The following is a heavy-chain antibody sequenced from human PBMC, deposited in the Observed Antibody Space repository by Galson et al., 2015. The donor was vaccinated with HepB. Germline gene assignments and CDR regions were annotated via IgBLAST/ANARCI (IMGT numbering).Heavy chain of an antibody. CDR3: ARDQGDDYVNYYYYHGMDV. Sequence: SLRLSCAASDFNININHMSWVRQAPGKGLEWVAVIYSDDNTKYADSVKGRFTISRAKSKNTLYLQMYSLGPEDTAVHFCARDQGDDYVNYYYYHGMDVWGQGTTVTVSS. CDR1: DFNININH. J-gene: IGHJ6*02. V-gene: IGHV3-53*05. D-gene: IGHD4-17*01. CDR2: IYSDDNT.